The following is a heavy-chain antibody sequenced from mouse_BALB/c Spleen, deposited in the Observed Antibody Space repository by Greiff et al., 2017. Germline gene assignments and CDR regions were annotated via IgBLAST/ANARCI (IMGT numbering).Heavy chain of an antibody. CDR1: GYTFTSYW. CDR2: INPSTGYT. D-gene: IGHD2-4*01. CDR3: ARSGSYDYDGVFAY. V-gene: IGHV1-7*01. J-gene: IGHJ3*01. Sequence: QVQLQQSGAELAKPGASVKMSCKASGYTFTSYWMHWVKQRPGQGLEWIGYINPSTGYTEYNQKFKDKATLTADKSSSTAYMQLSSLTSEDSAVYYCARSGSYDYDGVFAYWGQGTLVTVSA.